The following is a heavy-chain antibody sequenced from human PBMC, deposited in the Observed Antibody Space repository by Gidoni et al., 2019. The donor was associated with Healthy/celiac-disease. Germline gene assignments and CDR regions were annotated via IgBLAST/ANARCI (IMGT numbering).Heavy chain of an antibody. V-gene: IGHV1-46*01. CDR3: ARGLAGWEPKGKLYYFDY. J-gene: IGHJ4*02. Sequence: QVQLVQSGAEVKKPGASVKVSCKASGYTFPRYYMHWVRQAPGQGLEWMGIINPCGGSTRYAQKFQGRVTMTRDTSTSTVYMELSRLRSEDTAVYYCARGLAGWEPKGKLYYFDYWGQGTLVTVSS. D-gene: IGHD1-26*01. CDR1: GYTFPRYY. CDR2: INPCGGST.